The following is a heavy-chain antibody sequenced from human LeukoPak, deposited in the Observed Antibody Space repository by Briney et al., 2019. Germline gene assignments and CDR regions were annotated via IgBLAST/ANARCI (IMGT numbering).Heavy chain of an antibody. J-gene: IGHJ5*02. CDR1: GYTFTSYY. D-gene: IGHD3-10*01. CDR2: INPSGGST. V-gene: IGHV1-46*01. Sequence: GASVKVSCKASGYTFTSYYMHWMRQAPGQGLEWMGIINPSGGSTSYAQKFQGRVTMTRDTSTSTVYMELSSLRSEDTAVYYCAREKGYYGSGEEFDPWGQGTLVTVSS. CDR3: AREKGYYGSGEEFDP.